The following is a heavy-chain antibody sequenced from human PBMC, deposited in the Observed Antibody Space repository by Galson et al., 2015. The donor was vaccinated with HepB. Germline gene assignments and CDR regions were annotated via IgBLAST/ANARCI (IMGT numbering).Heavy chain of an antibody. CDR3: ARDWRIAVAGYYYYYGMDV. V-gene: IGHV3-21*01. Sequence: SLRLSCAASGFTFSSYSMNWVRQAPGKGLEWVSSISSSSYIYYADSVKGRFTISRDNAKNSLYLQMNSLRAEDTAVYYCARDWRIAVAGYYYYYGMDVWGQGTTVTVSS. D-gene: IGHD6-19*01. J-gene: IGHJ6*02. CDR1: GFTFSSYS. CDR2: ISSSSYI.